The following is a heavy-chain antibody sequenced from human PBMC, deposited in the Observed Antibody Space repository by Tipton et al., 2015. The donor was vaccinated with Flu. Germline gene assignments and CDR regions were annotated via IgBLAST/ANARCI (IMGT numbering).Heavy chain of an antibody. CDR2: IYYSGTA. J-gene: IGHJ4*02. D-gene: IGHD6-19*01. CDR1: GGSIDTGGYY. CDR3: AREFIAVTGIDY. Sequence: TLSLTCTVSGGSIDTGGYYWSWIRQHPGKGLEWIGYIYYSGTAYYNPSLESRVAISIDPSKNQFSLRLNSVTAADSAVYYCAREFIAVTGIDYWGQGTLVTVSS. V-gene: IGHV4-31*03.